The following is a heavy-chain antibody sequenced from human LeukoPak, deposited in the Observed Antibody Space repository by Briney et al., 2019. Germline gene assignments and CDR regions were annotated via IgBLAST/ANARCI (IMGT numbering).Heavy chain of an antibody. CDR2: IYHSGST. V-gene: IGHV4-59*01. CDR3: ARANGYSSAADY. Sequence: SETLSLTCTVSGGSISTYYWNWIRQPPGKGLEWIGYIYHSGSTNYNPSLKSRVTISVDTSKNQFSLKLSSVTAADTAVYYCARANGYSSAADYWGQGTLVTVSS. CDR1: GGSISTYY. J-gene: IGHJ4*02. D-gene: IGHD6-25*01.